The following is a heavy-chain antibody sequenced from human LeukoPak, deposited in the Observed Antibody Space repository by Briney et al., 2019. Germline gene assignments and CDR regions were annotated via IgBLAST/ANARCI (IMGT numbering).Heavy chain of an antibody. CDR2: ISAYNGNT. V-gene: IGHV1-18*01. CDR3: ARAWLGYCSGGSCPLYYFDY. J-gene: IGHJ4*02. CDR1: GYTFTSYG. D-gene: IGHD2-15*01. Sequence: ASAKVSCKASGYTFTSYGISWVRQAPGQGLEWMGWISAYNGNTNYAQKLQGRVTMTTDTSTSTAYMELRSLRSDDTAVYYCARAWLGYCSGGSCPLYYFDYWGQGTLVTVSS.